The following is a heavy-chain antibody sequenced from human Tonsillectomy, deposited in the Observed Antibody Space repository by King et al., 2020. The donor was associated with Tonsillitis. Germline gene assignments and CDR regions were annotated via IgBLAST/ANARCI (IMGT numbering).Heavy chain of an antibody. CDR2: ISGSGGAT. D-gene: IGHD1-1*01. Sequence: VQLVDSGGGLVQPGGSLRLSCAASGFTFSSYAMSWVRQAPGKGLEWVAGISGSGGATAYTDSVKGRVTISRDNSKNTLYLEMSTLTAEDTAIYYCAKGCADTCYWIETWGQGKMVTVSS. J-gene: IGHJ5*02. CDR1: GFTFSSYA. CDR3: AKGCADTCYWIET. V-gene: IGHV3-23*04.